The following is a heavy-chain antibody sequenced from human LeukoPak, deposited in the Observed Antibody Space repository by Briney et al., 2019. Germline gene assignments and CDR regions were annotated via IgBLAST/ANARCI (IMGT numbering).Heavy chain of an antibody. V-gene: IGHV3-23*01. CDR3: AKKGGPTNTWFYFDY. J-gene: IGHJ4*02. CDR1: GFAISSTG. D-gene: IGHD3-9*01. Sequence: GGSLRLSCVASGFAISSTGVSWVRQAPGKGLQWVSAIRGNSDDTYYADSAKGRFTISRDISKNTLYLQMNSLSAEDTAVYYCAKKGGPTNTWFYFDYWGQGTLVTVSS. CDR2: IRGNSDDT.